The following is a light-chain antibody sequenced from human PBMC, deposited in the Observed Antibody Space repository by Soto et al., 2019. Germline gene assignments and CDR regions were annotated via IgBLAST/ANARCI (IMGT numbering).Light chain of an antibody. CDR1: QSVSSY. CDR3: QQRSKWPLT. J-gene: IGKJ4*01. CDR2: DAS. V-gene: IGKV3-11*01. Sequence: EIVLTQSPATLSLSPGERATLSCRASQSVSSYLAWLQQKPGQAPGLLIYDASNRATGIPARFSGSGSGTDFTLTISSLEPEDFAVYYCQQRSKWPLTFGGGTKVEIK.